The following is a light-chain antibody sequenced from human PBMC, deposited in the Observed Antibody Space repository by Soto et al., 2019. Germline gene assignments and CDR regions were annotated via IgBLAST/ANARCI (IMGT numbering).Light chain of an antibody. J-gene: IGKJ1*01. CDR3: QQSYSTPRT. Sequence: DIQMTQSPSSLSASVGDRVTITCRASQSISSYLNWYQQKPGKAPKLPIYAASSLQSGVPSRFSGSGFGTDFTLTISSLQPEDFATYYCQQSYSTPRTFGQGTKVDIK. V-gene: IGKV1-39*01. CDR1: QSISSY. CDR2: AAS.